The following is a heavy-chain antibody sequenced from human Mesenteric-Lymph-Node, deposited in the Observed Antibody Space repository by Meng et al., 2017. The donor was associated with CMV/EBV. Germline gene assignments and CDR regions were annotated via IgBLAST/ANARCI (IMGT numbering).Heavy chain of an antibody. V-gene: IGHV4-34*01. CDR2: INHSGST. Sequence: HVDQCVTGSLTPSVALSVTWVVDGGSFRGYYWNWIRQSPEKGLEWIGEINHSGSTTYNPSFTSRIIISVDTSTNQISLNMSSVTAADTAVYYCARGSSYDILTGYFDYWGQGALVTVSS. CDR3: ARGSSYDILTGYFDY. CDR1: GGSFRGYY. D-gene: IGHD3-9*01. J-gene: IGHJ4*02.